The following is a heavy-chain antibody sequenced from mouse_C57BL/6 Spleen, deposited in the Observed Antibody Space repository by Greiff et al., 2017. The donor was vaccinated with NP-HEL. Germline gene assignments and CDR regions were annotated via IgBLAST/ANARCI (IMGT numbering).Heavy chain of an antibody. Sequence: VQLQQPGAELVKPGASVKLSCKASGYTFTSYWMHWVKQRPGQGLEWIGMIHPNSGSTNYNEKFKSKATLTVDKSSSTAYMQLSSLTSEDSAVYYCARSGTTVVPFAYWGQGTLVTVSA. J-gene: IGHJ3*01. V-gene: IGHV1-64*01. CDR1: GYTFTSYW. CDR3: ARSGTTVVPFAY. D-gene: IGHD1-1*01. CDR2: IHPNSGST.